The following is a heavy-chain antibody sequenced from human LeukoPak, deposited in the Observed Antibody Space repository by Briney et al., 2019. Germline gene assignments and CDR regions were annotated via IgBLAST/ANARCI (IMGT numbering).Heavy chain of an antibody. CDR3: ARGMYLAYGMDV. V-gene: IGHV3-74*01. CDR2: IKGDESTT. Sequence: PGGSLRLSCTASGFTFSTYWMHWIRQAPGKGLAWVSRIKGDESTTNYADSAKGRFTISRDNAQNTVYLQMNSLRAEDTAVYYCARGMYLAYGMDVWGQGTTVTVSS. J-gene: IGHJ6*02. CDR1: GFTFSTYW. D-gene: IGHD2-8*01.